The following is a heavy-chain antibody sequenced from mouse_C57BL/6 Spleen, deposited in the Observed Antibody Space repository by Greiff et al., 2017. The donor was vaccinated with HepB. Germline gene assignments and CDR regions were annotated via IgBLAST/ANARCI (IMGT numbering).Heavy chain of an antibody. CDR2: INPSSGYT. D-gene: IGHD1-1*01. CDR3: ARGSTVHWYFDV. V-gene: IGHV1-7*01. CDR1: GYTFTSHW. Sequence: VPLPQSGGEVAKSGVSVKLSCEASGYTFTSHWVHWVKQRRGEGLEWFGYINPSSGYTKYNQKFKDKATLTADKSSSTAYMQLSSLTYEDSAVYYCARGSTVHWYFDVWGTGTTVTVSS. J-gene: IGHJ1*03.